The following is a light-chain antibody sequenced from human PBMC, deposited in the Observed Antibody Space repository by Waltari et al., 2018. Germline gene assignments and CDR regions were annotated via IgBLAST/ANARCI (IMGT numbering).Light chain of an antibody. CDR3: QSYDSSLTAWV. CDR1: RSNLGAGYD. CDR2: VNT. Sequence: QSVLTQPPSVSGAPGQRVTISCTGSRSNLGAGYDVHWYQQFPGTVPKLLIYVNTNRPSGVPDRISASRSGTSASLAITGLQAEDEADYYCQSYDSSLTAWVFGGGTKLTVL. J-gene: IGLJ3*02. V-gene: IGLV1-40*01.